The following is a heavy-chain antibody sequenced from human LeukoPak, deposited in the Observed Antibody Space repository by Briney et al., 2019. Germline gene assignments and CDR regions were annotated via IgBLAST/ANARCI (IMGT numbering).Heavy chain of an antibody. V-gene: IGHV3-48*03. CDR2: ISSSGSTI. J-gene: IGHJ4*02. Sequence: GGTLSLSCAASGFTFSSYEMNWVRQAPGKGLEWVSYISSSGSTIYYADSVKGRCTISRDNAEISLYQQMNSLRAEDTAVYYCAINSGSYDPRIEDYWGQGTLVTVSS. D-gene: IGHD1-26*01. CDR1: GFTFSSYE. CDR3: AINSGSYDPRIEDY.